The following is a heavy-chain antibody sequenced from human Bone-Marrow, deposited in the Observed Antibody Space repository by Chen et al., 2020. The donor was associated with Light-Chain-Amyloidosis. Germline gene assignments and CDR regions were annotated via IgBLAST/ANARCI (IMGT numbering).Heavy chain of an antibody. Sequence: EVQLVESGGGLVQPGRSLRLSCAGSGFSFDDYEMHWVRQGPGKGLEWVSGISWNRDNIGYGDSVKGRFSISRDNARNSLYLQMNGLRPEDTAVYYCAAATSSSWSLGAYYWGQGTLVTVSS. CDR2: ISWNRDNI. CDR1: GFSFDDYE. V-gene: IGHV3-9*01. D-gene: IGHD6-13*01. J-gene: IGHJ4*02. CDR3: AAATSSSWSLGAYY.